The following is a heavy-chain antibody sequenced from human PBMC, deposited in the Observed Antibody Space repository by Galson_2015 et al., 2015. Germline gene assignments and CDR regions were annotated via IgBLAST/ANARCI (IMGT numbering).Heavy chain of an antibody. CDR2: ISAYNGNT. D-gene: IGHD1-26*01. Sequence: SVKVSCKASGYTFANYGVSWVRQAPGQGLEWMGWISAYNGNTKFARRVQGRVTMTTDTSTGTAYMELGTLRSGDTAVYYCARSLGAGYYGMDVWGQGTMVTVSS. CDR3: ARSLGAGYYGMDV. CDR1: GYTFANYG. J-gene: IGHJ6*02. V-gene: IGHV1-18*01.